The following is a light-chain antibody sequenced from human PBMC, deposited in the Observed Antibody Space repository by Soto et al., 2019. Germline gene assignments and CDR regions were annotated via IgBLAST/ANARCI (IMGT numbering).Light chain of an antibody. Sequence: DIQLTQSPSTLSASVGDRITLTCRASQSINIWLAWYQQTPGKAPKILIFDASRLATGVPSRFSCSGSGTEFPLTIRGLQPDDFATYFCQQYNGYSTWTFGQGTRVET. V-gene: IGKV1-5*01. CDR3: QQYNGYSTWT. CDR2: DAS. CDR1: QSINIW. J-gene: IGKJ1*01.